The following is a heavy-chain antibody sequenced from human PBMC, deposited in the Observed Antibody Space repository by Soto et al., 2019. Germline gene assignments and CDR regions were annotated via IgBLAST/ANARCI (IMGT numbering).Heavy chain of an antibody. Sequence: QVPLVQSGAEVKKPGASVKVSCKASGYTFTSYYMHWVRQAPGQGLEWMGIINPSGGSTSYAQKFQGRVTMTRDTSTSTVYMELSSLRSEDTAVYYCARQARYCTNGVCSAYGMDVWGQGTTVTVSS. J-gene: IGHJ6*02. D-gene: IGHD2-8*01. CDR3: ARQARYCTNGVCSAYGMDV. V-gene: IGHV1-46*01. CDR1: GYTFTSYY. CDR2: INPSGGST.